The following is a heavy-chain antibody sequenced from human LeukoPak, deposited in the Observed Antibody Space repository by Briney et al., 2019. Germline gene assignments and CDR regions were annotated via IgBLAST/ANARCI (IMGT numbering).Heavy chain of an antibody. Sequence: SGGSLRLSCAASGFTFSNFWMAWVRQAPGKGLERVANIKQDGSVQYYGDSVRGRFTISRDNAKNSLYLQMNSLRAEDTAVYYCATTYDSSGCDWGQGTLVTVSS. CDR3: ATTYDSSGCD. D-gene: IGHD3-22*01. V-gene: IGHV3-7*01. CDR2: IKQDGSVQ. CDR1: GFTFSNFW. J-gene: IGHJ4*02.